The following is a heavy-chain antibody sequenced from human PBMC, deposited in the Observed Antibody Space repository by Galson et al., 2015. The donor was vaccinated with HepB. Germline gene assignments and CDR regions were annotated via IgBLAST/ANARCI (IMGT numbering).Heavy chain of an antibody. D-gene: IGHD2-2*01. CDR1: GYSFRNYW. J-gene: IGHJ6*02. CDR2: ISPGDSET. Sequence: QSGAEVKKPGESLKISCKASGYSFRNYWIGWGRQMPGKGLQCMGIISPGDSETRYSPSFQGQVTISADKSINAAYLQWRSLKASDTAMYYCARLGHEGYHYYGMDVWGQGTTVTVSS. V-gene: IGHV5-51*01. CDR3: ARLGHEGYHYYGMDV.